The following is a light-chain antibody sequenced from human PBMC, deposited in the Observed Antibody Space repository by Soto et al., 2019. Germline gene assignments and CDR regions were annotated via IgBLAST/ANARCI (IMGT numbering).Light chain of an antibody. CDR2: AAS. CDR3: QQSYTSSWT. V-gene: IGKV1-39*01. Sequence: DIQMTQAPSSLSASVGDRVTLTCRASQSVAGYLNWYQQKPGGAPHLLIYAASTLQSGVPSRFSGSGSCTDFKLTISSLQPEDVATYYCQQSYTSSWTFGPGTKVDIK. J-gene: IGKJ1*01. CDR1: QSVAGY.